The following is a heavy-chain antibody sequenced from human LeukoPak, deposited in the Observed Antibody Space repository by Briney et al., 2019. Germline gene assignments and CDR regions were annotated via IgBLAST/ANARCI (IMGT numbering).Heavy chain of an antibody. Sequence: PSETLSLTCAVYGGSFGYYWSWIRQPPGKGLEWIGYIYYSGSTNYNPSLKSRVTISVDTSKNQFSLKLSSVTAADTAVYYCASGDYYDSSGYYYWGQGTLVTVSS. J-gene: IGHJ4*02. CDR2: IYYSGST. CDR3: ASGDYYDSSGYYY. CDR1: GGSFGYY. V-gene: IGHV4-59*01. D-gene: IGHD3-22*01.